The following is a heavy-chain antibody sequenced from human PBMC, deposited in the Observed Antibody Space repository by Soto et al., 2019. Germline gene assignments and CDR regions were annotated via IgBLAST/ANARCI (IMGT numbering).Heavy chain of an antibody. CDR3: AKALVVDDVTYNWFDP. CDR2: IWYDGSIK. J-gene: IGHJ5*02. V-gene: IGHV3-33*08. Sequence: QVQLVESGGGVVQPGRSLRLSCAASGFTFSSNNMHWVRQAPGKGLEWVAVIWYDGSIKEYADSVKGRFTISRDNSKNTVYLQMNSLGAEDTAVYYCAKALVVDDVTYNWFDPRGQGTLVTVSS. D-gene: IGHD2-2*01. CDR1: GFTFSSNN.